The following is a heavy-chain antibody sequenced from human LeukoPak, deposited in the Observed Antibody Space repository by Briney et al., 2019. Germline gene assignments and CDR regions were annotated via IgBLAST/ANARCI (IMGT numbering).Heavy chain of an antibody. Sequence: SETLSLTCTVSGGSISSYYWSWIRQPPGKGLEWIGYIYYSGSTNYNPSLKSRVTISVDTSKNQFSLKLSPVTAADTAVYYCARLGLLASEIQDFDIWGQGTMVTVS. V-gene: IGHV4-59*08. CDR1: GGSISSYY. J-gene: IGHJ3*02. CDR2: IYYSGST. CDR3: ARLGLLASEIQDFDI. D-gene: IGHD3-3*01.